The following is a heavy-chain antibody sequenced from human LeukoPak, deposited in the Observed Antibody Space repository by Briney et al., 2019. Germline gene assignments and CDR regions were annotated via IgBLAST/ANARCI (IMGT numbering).Heavy chain of an antibody. J-gene: IGHJ4*02. CDR3: ARDGYSGSSPGY. CDR1: GGTFSSYA. V-gene: IGHV1-69*05. Sequence: ASVKVSCKXSGGTFSSYAISWVRQAPGQGLEWMGGIIPIFGTANYAQKFQGRVTITTDESTSTAYMELSSLRSEDTAVYYCARDGYSGSSPGYWGQGTLVTVSS. CDR2: IIPIFGTA. D-gene: IGHD1-26*01.